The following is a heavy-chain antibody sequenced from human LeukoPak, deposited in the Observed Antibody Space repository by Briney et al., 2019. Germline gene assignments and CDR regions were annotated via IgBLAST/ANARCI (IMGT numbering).Heavy chain of an antibody. J-gene: IGHJ4*02. D-gene: IGHD6-13*01. CDR2: INPNSGGT. V-gene: IGHV1-2*02. CDR3: ARVRGQQLVVVNY. CDR1: GYTFTGYY. Sequence: ASVKVSCRASGYTFTGYYMHWVRQAPGQGLVWMGWINPNSGGTNYAQKFQGRVTMTRDTSISTAYMELSRLRSDDTAVDYCARVRGQQLVVVNYWGQGTLVTVSS.